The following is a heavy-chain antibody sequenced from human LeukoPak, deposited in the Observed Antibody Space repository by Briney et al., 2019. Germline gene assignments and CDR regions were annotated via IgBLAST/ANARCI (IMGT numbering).Heavy chain of an antibody. Sequence: PGGSLRLSCAASGFTFDDYGMSWVPQAPGKGLDWFFGINWNGGSTGYADSVKGRFTISRDNAKNSLYLQMNSLRAEDTALYYCARIVVVVAALDYWGQGTLVTVSS. CDR2: INWNGGST. V-gene: IGHV3-20*04. CDR3: ARIVVVVAALDY. J-gene: IGHJ4*02. D-gene: IGHD2-15*01. CDR1: GFTFDDYG.